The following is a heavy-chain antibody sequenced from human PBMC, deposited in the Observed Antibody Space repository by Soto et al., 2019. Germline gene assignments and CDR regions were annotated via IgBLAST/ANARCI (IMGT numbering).Heavy chain of an antibody. CDR2: IYTSGST. CDR1: GGSFSSYY. V-gene: IGHV4-4*07. D-gene: IGHD2-21*02. Sequence: PSETLSLTCTVSGGSFSSYYWNWIRQPAGEGLEWIGRIYTSGSTNYNPSLKSRVTMSVDTSKNQFSLKLSSVTAADTAVYYCAMGGLIFGGDCLDSFDFCGQGPMVTVSS. CDR3: AMGGLIFGGDCLDSFDF. J-gene: IGHJ4*03.